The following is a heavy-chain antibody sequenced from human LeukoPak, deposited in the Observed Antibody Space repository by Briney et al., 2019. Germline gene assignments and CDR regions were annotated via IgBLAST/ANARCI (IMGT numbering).Heavy chain of an antibody. Sequence: SETLSLTCTVSGGSISSNYWNWIRQPPGKGLEWIGYIYYSGSTNYNPSLKSRVTISVDTSKNQFSLHLTSVTAADTAVYYCARQLAGLAPPGFIDSWGQGTLVTVSS. CDR2: IYYSGST. CDR1: GGSISSNY. J-gene: IGHJ4*02. D-gene: IGHD3-3*02. V-gene: IGHV4-59*08. CDR3: ARQLAGLAPPGFIDS.